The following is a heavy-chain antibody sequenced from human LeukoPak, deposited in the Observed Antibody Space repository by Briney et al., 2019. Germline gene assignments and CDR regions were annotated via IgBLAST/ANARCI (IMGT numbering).Heavy chain of an antibody. D-gene: IGHD6-19*01. J-gene: IGHJ3*02. Sequence: PGGSLRLSCAASGFTFDDYAMHWVRQAPGKGLEWVSGISWNSGSIGYADSVKGRFTISRDNAKNSLYLQMNSLRAEDRALYYCAKAIDLKQYSSGWRGAFDIWGQGTMVTVSS. CDR3: AKAIDLKQYSSGWRGAFDI. CDR2: ISWNSGSI. V-gene: IGHV3-9*01. CDR1: GFTFDDYA.